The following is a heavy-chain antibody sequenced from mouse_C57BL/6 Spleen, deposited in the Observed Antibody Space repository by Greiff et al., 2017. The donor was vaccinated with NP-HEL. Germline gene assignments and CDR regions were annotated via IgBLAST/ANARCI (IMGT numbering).Heavy chain of an antibody. CDR3: ARCGTTVGTFAY. CDR2: IRNKANGYTT. CDR1: GFTFTDYY. J-gene: IGHJ3*01. D-gene: IGHD1-1*01. Sequence: VQLKESGGGLVQPGGSLSLSCAASGFTFTDYYMSWVRQPPGKALEWLGFIRNKANGYTTEYSASVKGRFTISRDNSQSILYLQMNALRAEDSATYYCARCGTTVGTFAYWGQGTLVTVSA. V-gene: IGHV7-3*01.